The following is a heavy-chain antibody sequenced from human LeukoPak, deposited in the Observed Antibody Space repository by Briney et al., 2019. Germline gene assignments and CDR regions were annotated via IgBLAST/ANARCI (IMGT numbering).Heavy chain of an antibody. J-gene: IGHJ4*02. V-gene: IGHV3-7*01. CDR2: IKKDGSDK. Sequence: GALRLSCAASGFTFSHDWMSWVRQAPGKGLEWVANIKKDGSDKSYVDSVKGRFTISRDNAKKLLYLQMNSLRVEDTAVYYCARGVNWGQGTLVTVSS. CDR3: ARGVN. CDR1: GFTFSHDW.